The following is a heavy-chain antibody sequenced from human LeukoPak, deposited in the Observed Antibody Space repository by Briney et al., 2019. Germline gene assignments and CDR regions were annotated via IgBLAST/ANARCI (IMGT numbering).Heavy chain of an antibody. V-gene: IGHV3-48*04. D-gene: IGHD3-22*01. CDR2: ISSSSSTI. J-gene: IGHJ4*02. CDR1: GFTFSSYS. CDR3: ARVWNSGYTKDY. Sequence: GGSLRLSCPASGFTFSSYSIDWVRQAPGKGLEWLSYISSSSSTIYYADSVKGRFTISRDNAKNSVYLQMNSLRAEDTAVYYCARVWNSGYTKDYWGQGTLVTVSS.